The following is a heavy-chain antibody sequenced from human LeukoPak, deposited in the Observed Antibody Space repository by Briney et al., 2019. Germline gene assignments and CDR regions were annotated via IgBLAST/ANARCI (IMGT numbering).Heavy chain of an antibody. CDR3: ARVPRLYYYDSSGYFDY. CDR2: ISSSSSTI. V-gene: IGHV3-48*01. Sequence: GGSLRLSCAASGFTFSSYSMNWVRQAPGKGLEWVSYISSSSSTIYYADSVKGRFTISRDNAKNSLYLQMNSLRAEDTAVYYCARVPRLYYYDSSGYFDYWGQGTLVTVSS. J-gene: IGHJ4*02. CDR1: GFTFSSYS. D-gene: IGHD3-22*01.